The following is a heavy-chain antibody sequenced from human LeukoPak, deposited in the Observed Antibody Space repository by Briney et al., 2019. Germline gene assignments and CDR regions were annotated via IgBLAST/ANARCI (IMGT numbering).Heavy chain of an antibody. CDR2: IYSGGST. V-gene: IGHV3-53*04. J-gene: IGHJ3*02. CDR3: ARGRTSGSYFSFDI. Sequence: SGGSLRLSCAASGFTVSSNYMSWVRQAPGKGLEWVPVIYSGGSTYYADPVKGRFTISRHNSKNTLYLQMNSLRAEDTAVYYCARGRTSGSYFSFDIWGQGTMVTVSS. CDR1: GFTVSSNY. D-gene: IGHD1-26*01.